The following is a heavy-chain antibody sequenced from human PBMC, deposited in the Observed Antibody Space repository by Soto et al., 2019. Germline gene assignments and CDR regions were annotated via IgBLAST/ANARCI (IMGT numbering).Heavy chain of an antibody. CDR1: GFTFSSYA. D-gene: IGHD3-22*01. V-gene: IGHV3-30-3*01. Sequence: GGSLRLSCAASGFTFSSYAMHWVRQAPDKGLEWVAVISYDGSNKYYADSVKGRFTISRDNSKNTLYLQMNSLRAEDTAVYYCARASYYYDSSGYIFDYWGQGTLVTVSS. CDR3: ARASYYYDSSGYIFDY. CDR2: ISYDGSNK. J-gene: IGHJ4*02.